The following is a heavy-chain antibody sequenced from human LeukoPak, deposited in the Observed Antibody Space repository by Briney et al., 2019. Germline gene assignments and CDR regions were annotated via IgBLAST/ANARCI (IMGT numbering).Heavy chain of an antibody. CDR3: ARDGRITMIVPEGSWFDP. CDR2: INPSGVST. Sequence: ASVKVSCKASGYTFTIYYMHWVRQAHGQGLEWMGIINPSGVSTSYAQKFQGRVTMTRDTSTSTVYMELSSLRSEDTAVYYCARDGRITMIVPEGSWFDPWGQGTLVTVSS. J-gene: IGHJ5*02. CDR1: GYTFTIYY. D-gene: IGHD3-22*01. V-gene: IGHV1-46*01.